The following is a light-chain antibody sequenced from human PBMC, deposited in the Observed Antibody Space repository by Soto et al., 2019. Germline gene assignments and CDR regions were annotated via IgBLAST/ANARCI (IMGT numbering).Light chain of an antibody. CDR3: QQSYSTPHT. CDR2: AAS. J-gene: IGKJ2*01. Sequence: DIQMTQSPSSLSASVGDRVTITCRASRTTGSYLNWYQQKPGKAPKLLIYAASSLQSGVPSRFSGSGSGTDFTLTISSLQPEDFATYHCQQSYSTPHTFGQGTKVEIK. CDR1: RTTGSY. V-gene: IGKV1-39*01.